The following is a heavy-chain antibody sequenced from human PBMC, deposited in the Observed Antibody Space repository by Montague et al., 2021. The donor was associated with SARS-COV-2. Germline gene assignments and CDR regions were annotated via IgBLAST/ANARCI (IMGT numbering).Heavy chain of an antibody. V-gene: IGHV4-39*01. CDR2: IYYSGST. J-gene: IGHJ4*02. CDR3: ARQASVRYFDWLFEPVDY. D-gene: IGHD3-9*01. Sequence: SETLSLTCTVSGGSISSSSYYWGWIRQPPGKGLEWIGSIYYSGSTYYNPSLKSRVTISVDTSKNQFSLQLSSVTAADTAVYYCARQASVRYFDWLFEPVDYWGQGALVTVSS. CDR1: GGSISSSSYY.